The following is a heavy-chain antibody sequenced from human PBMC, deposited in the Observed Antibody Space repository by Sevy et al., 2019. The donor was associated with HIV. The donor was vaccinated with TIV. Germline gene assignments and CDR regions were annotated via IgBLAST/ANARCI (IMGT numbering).Heavy chain of an antibody. CDR2: ISSSSTYI. V-gene: IGHV3-21*01. Sequence: GGSLRLSCAASGFTFSSYNMNWVRQAPGKGLEWVSSISSSSTYIYYADSVQGRFTISRGNAKNSLFLQMNSLRAEDTAVYHCARDFGPGIAAAPDLWGRGTLVTVSS. CDR1: GFTFSSYN. D-gene: IGHD6-13*01. J-gene: IGHJ2*01. CDR3: ARDFGPGIAAAPDL.